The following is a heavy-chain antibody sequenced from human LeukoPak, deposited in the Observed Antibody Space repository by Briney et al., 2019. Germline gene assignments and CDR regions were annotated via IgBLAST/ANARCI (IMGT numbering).Heavy chain of an antibody. CDR1: GFTFSSYA. Sequence: PGRSLRLSRAASGFTFSSYAMHWVRQAPGKGLEWVAVISYDGSNKYYADSVKGRFTISRDNSKNTLYLQMNSLRAEDTAVYYCARDLNGFHDAFDIWGQGTMVTVSS. D-gene: IGHD3-9*01. CDR3: ARDLNGFHDAFDI. CDR2: ISYDGSNK. V-gene: IGHV3-30*04. J-gene: IGHJ3*02.